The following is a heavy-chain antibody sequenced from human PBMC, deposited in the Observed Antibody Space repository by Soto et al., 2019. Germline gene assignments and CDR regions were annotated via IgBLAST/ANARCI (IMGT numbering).Heavy chain of an antibody. J-gene: IGHJ4*02. D-gene: IGHD3-10*01. Sequence: SETLSLTCAVYGGSFSDYYWSWIRQPPGKGLEWIGEINHSGSTNYNPSLKSRVTISVDTSKNQFSLKLSSVTAADTAVYYCARGGISMVRGVISFDYWGQGTLVTVPS. V-gene: IGHV4-34*01. CDR2: INHSGST. CDR3: ARGGISMVRGVISFDY. CDR1: GGSFSDYY.